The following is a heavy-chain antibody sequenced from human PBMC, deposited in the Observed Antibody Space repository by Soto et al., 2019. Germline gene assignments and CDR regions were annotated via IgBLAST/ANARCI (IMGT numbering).Heavy chain of an antibody. V-gene: IGHV3-21*01. CDR1: GFTFSSYS. CDR3: ARETHEDCSSTSCYIGGGLDY. CDR2: ISSSSSYI. D-gene: IGHD2-2*01. Sequence: GGSLRLSCAASGFTFSSYSMNWVRQAPGKGLEWVSSISSSSSYIYYADSVKGRFTISRDNAKNSLYLQMNSLRAEDTAVYYCARETHEDCSSTSCYIGGGLDYWGQGTLVTVSS. J-gene: IGHJ4*02.